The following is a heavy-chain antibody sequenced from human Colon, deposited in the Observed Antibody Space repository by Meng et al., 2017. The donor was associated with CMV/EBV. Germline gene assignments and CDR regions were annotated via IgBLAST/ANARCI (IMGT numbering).Heavy chain of an antibody. D-gene: IGHD1-26*01. CDR2: INPNRGST. J-gene: IGHJ6*02. CDR1: GYTFSTYD. V-gene: IGHV1-46*01. CDR3: ARDRIQGGSYYYYYGMDV. Sequence: ASVKVSCKASGYTFSTYDMHWVRQAPGQGLEWMGVINPNRGSTFFAQKFQGRITMTRDTSTSTVYMELSSLRSEDTAVYYCARDRIQGGSYYYYYGMDVWGQGTTVTVSS.